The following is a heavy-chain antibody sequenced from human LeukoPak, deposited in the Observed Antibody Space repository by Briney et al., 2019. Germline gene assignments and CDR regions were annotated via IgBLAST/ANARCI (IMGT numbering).Heavy chain of an antibody. Sequence: SETLSLTCAVSGGSISSGYWWSWIRQPPGKGLEWIGYIFHSGSTNYNPSLKSRVTISVDTSKNQLSPKLSSVTAADTAVYYCARGAPGGNDYGDYWGQGTLVTVSS. J-gene: IGHJ4*02. CDR1: GGSISSGYW. CDR2: IFHSGST. V-gene: IGHV4-61*01. CDR3: ARGAPGGNDYGDY.